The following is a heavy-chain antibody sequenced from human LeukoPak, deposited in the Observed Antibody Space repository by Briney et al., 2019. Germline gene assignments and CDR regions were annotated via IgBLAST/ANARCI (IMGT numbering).Heavy chain of an antibody. CDR2: MYLSGTT. D-gene: IGHD3-22*01. Sequence: PSGALSLTCTVSGDSINSLDLWSWVRQPPGKGLEWIGEMYLSGTTHSNPSVKSRVTISIDKSKNQFFLNLSSVTAADTAVYYCAGLVGRYSSGLYYYYFDYWGQGTLVTVSS. V-gene: IGHV4-4*02. CDR1: GDSINSLDL. J-gene: IGHJ4*02. CDR3: AGLVGRYSSGLYYYYFDY.